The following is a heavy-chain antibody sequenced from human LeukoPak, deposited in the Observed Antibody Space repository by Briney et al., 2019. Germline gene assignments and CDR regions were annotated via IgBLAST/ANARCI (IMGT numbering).Heavy chain of an antibody. CDR1: GGTFSSYA. Sequence: ASVKVSCKXSGGTFSSYAISWVRQAPRQGLEWMGRISAYNGNTNYAQKLQGRVTMTTDTSASTAYMELRSLRSDDTAVYYCARDLQEAARPWYYYYYYYMDVWGKGTTVTVSS. V-gene: IGHV1-18*01. CDR3: ARDLQEAARPWYYYYYYYMDV. J-gene: IGHJ6*03. CDR2: ISAYNGNT. D-gene: IGHD6-6*01.